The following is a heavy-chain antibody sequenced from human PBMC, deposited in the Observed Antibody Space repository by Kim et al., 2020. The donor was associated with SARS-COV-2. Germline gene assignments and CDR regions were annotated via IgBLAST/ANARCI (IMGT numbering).Heavy chain of an antibody. J-gene: IGHJ4*02. CDR1: GGSISSGGYY. CDR2: IYYSGST. D-gene: IGHD3-10*01. CDR3: AREWGSGSYYIFDY. V-gene: IGHV4-31*03. Sequence: SETLSLTCTVSGGSISSGGYYWSWIRQHPGKGLEWIGYIYYSGSTYYNPSLESRVTISVDTSKNQFSLKLSSVTAADTAVYYCAREWGSGSYYIFDYWGQGTLVTVSS.